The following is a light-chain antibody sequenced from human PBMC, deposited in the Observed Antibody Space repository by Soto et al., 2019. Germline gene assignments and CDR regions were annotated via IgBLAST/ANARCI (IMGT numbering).Light chain of an antibody. Sequence: DIQMTQSPSSMSASVGERVTIPCRASQSISAYLNWYQQKPGKAPQLLIYAASTLQSGVPSRFSGSGSGTDFTLTISSLQPEDFVTYYCQQLKSSPFTFGPGTKVDIK. J-gene: IGKJ3*01. CDR3: QQLKSSPFT. CDR1: QSISAY. V-gene: IGKV1-39*01. CDR2: AAS.